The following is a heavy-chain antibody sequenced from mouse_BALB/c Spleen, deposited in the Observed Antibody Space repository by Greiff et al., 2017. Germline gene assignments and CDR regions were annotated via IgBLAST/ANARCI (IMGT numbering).Heavy chain of an antibody. CDR2: IYPGNSDT. Sequence: VQLKESGTVLARPGASVKMSCKASGYSFTSYWMHWVKQRPGQGLEWIGAIYPGNSDTSYNQKFKGKAKLTAVTSASTAYMELSSLTNEDSAVYYCTRESHYYGSSYGYWGQGTTLTVSS. J-gene: IGHJ2*01. CDR1: GYSFTSYW. D-gene: IGHD1-1*01. CDR3: TRESHYYGSSYGY. V-gene: IGHV1-5*01.